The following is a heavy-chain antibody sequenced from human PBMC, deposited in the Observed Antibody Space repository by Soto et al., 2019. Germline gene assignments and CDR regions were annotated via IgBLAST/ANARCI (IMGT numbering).Heavy chain of an antibody. D-gene: IGHD3-22*01. J-gene: IGHJ4*02. CDR3: ARLIGDSSGYYYAATFDY. CDR2: IDPSDSYT. V-gene: IGHV5-10-1*01. Sequence: PGESLKISCKGSGYSFTSYWISWVRQMPGKGLEWMGRIDPSDSYTNYSPSFQGHVTISADKSISTAYLQWSSLKASDTAMYYCARLIGDSSGYYYAATFDYWGQGTLVTVSS. CDR1: GYSFTSYW.